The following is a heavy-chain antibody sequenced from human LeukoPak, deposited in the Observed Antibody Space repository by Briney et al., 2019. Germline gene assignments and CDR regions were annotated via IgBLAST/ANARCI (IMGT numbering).Heavy chain of an antibody. Sequence: PSQTLSLTCTVSGGSISSGGYYWSWIRQPPGKGLEWIGYIYYSGSTNYNPSLKSRVTISVDTSKNQFSLKLSSVTAADTAVYYCARGGYYDSSGYYSLFDYWGQGTLVTVSS. V-gene: IGHV4-61*08. CDR3: ARGGYYDSSGYYSLFDY. CDR2: IYYSGST. J-gene: IGHJ4*02. CDR1: GGSISSGGYY. D-gene: IGHD3-22*01.